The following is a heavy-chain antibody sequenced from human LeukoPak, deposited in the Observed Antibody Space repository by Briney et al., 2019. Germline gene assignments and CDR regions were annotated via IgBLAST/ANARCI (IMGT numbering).Heavy chain of an antibody. CDR2: IWYDGSNK. J-gene: IGHJ5*02. Sequence: GGSLRLSCAASGFTFSSYGMHWVRQAPGKGLEWVAVIWYDGSNKYYADSVEGRFTISRDNSKNTLYLQMNSLRAEDTAVYYCARDPGSGWYHWFDPWGQGTLVTVSS. CDR3: ARDPGSGWYHWFDP. V-gene: IGHV3-33*01. CDR1: GFTFSSYG. D-gene: IGHD6-19*01.